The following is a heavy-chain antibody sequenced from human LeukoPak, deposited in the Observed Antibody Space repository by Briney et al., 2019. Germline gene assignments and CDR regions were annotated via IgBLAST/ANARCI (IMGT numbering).Heavy chain of an antibody. Sequence: GGSLRLSCAASGFTFSSYWIHWVRQAPGKGLVWVSRINTDGSSTSYADSVKGRFTISRDSAKNTLYLQMNSLRAEDTAVYYCAQDTSGYFGQWGQGTLVTVSS. CDR2: INTDGSST. V-gene: IGHV3-74*01. J-gene: IGHJ4*02. CDR3: AQDTSGYFGQ. CDR1: GFTFSSYW. D-gene: IGHD3-22*01.